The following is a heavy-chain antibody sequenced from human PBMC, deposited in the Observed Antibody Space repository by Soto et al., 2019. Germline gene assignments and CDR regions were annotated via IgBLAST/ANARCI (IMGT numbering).Heavy chain of an antibody. CDR3: ATSYVQNRPIDY. D-gene: IGHD3-10*02. CDR1: GYTLTAYY. J-gene: IGHJ4*02. Sequence: ASVKVSCKASGYTLTAYYIHWVRQAPGQGREWMGIVNPGDGSTRYAQMFQDRVTMMRDTSTSTIYMELSSLRYEDTAVYYCATSYVQNRPIDYWRQGTLVAVSS. V-gene: IGHV1-46*01. CDR2: VNPGDGST.